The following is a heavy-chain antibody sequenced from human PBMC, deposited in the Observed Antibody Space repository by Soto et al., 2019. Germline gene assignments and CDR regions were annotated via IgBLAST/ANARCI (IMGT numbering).Heavy chain of an antibody. Sequence: PEGTLRLSCSACGLTFSSYAMHCVRQAPGKGLEYVSALSSNGGSTYYADSVKGRFTISRDNSKNTLYFQMSSLRAEDTAVYYFVIDTAMAPYYYYGIDVWGRGTTVTVSS. CDR2: LSSNGGST. V-gene: IGHV3-64D*06. J-gene: IGHJ6*01. D-gene: IGHD5-18*01. CDR1: GLTFSSYA. CDR3: VIDTAMAPYYYYGIDV.